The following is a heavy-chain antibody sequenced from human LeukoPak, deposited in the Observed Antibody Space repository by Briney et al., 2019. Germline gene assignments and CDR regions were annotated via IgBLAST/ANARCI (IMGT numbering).Heavy chain of an antibody. CDR2: ISAYNGST. Sequence: ASVTVSCKASGYIFTSYGISWVRQAPGQGLEWMGWISAYNGSTNYAQKVQGRVTITTDTSTSTVYMELRSLRSDDTAVYYCASSLIVGATKFDYWGQGTLVTVSS. J-gene: IGHJ4*02. CDR1: GYIFTSYG. V-gene: IGHV1-18*01. CDR3: ASSLIVGATKFDY. D-gene: IGHD1-26*01.